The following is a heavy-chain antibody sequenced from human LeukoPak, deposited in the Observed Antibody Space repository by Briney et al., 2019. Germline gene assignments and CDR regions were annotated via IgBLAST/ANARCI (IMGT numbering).Heavy chain of an antibody. CDR1: GYTFTGYY. D-gene: IGHD3-22*01. V-gene: IGHV1-2*06. CDR2: INPNSGGT. CDR3: ARDQLYYYDSSGYYLAY. J-gene: IGHJ4*02. Sequence: GASVKVSCKASGYTFTGYYMHWVRQAPGQGLEWMGRINPNSGGTNYAQKFQGRVTMTRDTSISTAYMELSRLRSDDTAVYYCARDQLYYYDSSGYYLAYWGQGTLVTVSS.